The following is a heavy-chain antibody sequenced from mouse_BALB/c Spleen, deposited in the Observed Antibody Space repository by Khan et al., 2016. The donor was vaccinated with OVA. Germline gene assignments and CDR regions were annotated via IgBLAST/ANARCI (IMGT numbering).Heavy chain of an antibody. V-gene: IGHV1S136*01. CDR3: APVGTDYVSFAY. CDR2: IYPFNDDT. Sequence: EVQLQQSGPELVKPGASVKMSCKASGYTFTSYVMHWVKQKPGLGLEWIGYIYPFNDDTKYNEKFKGKATLTTDTSSSTAYMELTSLTSEDSAVYYCAPVGTDYVSFAYWGQGTLVTVSA. J-gene: IGHJ3*01. CDR1: GYTFTSYV. D-gene: IGHD2-13*01.